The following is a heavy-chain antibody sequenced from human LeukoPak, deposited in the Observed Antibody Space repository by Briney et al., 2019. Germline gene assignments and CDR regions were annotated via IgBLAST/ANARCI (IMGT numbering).Heavy chain of an antibody. CDR3: ARRSTAMVFYYYYYMDV. J-gene: IGHJ6*03. Sequence: SETLSPTCTVSGGSISSYYWSWIRQPPGKGLEWIGYIYYSGSTNYNPSLKSRVTISVDTSKNQFSLKLSSVTAADTAVYYCARRSTAMVFYYYYYMDVWGKGTTVTVSS. CDR2: IYYSGST. V-gene: IGHV4-59*08. CDR1: GGSISSYY. D-gene: IGHD5-18*01.